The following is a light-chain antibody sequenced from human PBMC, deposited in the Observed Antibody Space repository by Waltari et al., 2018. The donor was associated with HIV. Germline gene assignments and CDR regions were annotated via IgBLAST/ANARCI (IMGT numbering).Light chain of an antibody. Sequence: QLVLTQSPFASASLGASVPLTCTLTSGTISSALALHPQQPEKGPRYLMKLNSDGSHTKGDGIPDRYSGSSSGAERYLTISSLQSEDEADYYCQTWATGSVVFGGGTKLTVL. V-gene: IGLV4-69*01. CDR2: LNSDGSH. J-gene: IGLJ2*01. CDR3: QTWATGSVV. CDR1: SGTISSA.